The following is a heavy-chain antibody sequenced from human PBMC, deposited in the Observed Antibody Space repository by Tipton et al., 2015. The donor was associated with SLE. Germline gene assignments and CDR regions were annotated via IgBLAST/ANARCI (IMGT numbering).Heavy chain of an antibody. Sequence: TLSLTCSVSGGSISSRGYYWSWIRQPAGKGLEWIGHIYHTRSTTYNPSVRSRLTISVDTPNNQFSLTLTSVTAADTAMYYCAREVTGTGRYYYMDVWGKGTSVTVSS. D-gene: IGHD1-7*01. J-gene: IGHJ6*03. V-gene: IGHV4-61*09. CDR2: IYHTRST. CDR1: GGSISSRGYY. CDR3: AREVTGTGRYYYMDV.